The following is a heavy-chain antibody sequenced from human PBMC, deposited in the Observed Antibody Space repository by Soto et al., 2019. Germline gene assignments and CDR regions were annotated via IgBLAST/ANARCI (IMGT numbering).Heavy chain of an antibody. Sequence: QITLKESAPTPVKPTQTLTLTCTFSGFSLSTSGVGVGWIRQPPGKALEWLALIYWNDDKRYSPSLKSRLTTTKTPSKTPWVLTVPTWAPLDPVNNYVQHLPRGKPAFYLAYWGQGTLVTASS. V-gene: IGHV2-5*01. D-gene: IGHD2-2*01. CDR1: GFSLSTSGVG. CDR2: IYWNDDK. CDR3: QHLPRGKPAFYLAY. J-gene: IGHJ4*02.